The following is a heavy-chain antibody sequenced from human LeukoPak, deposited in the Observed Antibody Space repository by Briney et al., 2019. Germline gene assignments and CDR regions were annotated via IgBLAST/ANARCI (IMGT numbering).Heavy chain of an antibody. D-gene: IGHD6-13*01. J-gene: IGHJ6*02. V-gene: IGHV3-30*18. CDR2: ISFNGSSE. CDR3: AKDPGSSSWSFDPYDMDV. Sequence: GGSLRLSCAASGFTFSTYGMHWVRQAPGKGLEWVSLISFNGSSEYYGESMRGRFTISRDNSKNTLFLQMNSLRVDDTAVYYCAKDPGSSSWSFDPYDMDVWGQGTTVTVSS. CDR1: GFTFSTYG.